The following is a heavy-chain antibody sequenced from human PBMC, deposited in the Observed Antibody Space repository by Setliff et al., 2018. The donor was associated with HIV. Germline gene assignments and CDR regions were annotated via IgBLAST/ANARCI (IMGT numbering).Heavy chain of an antibody. Sequence: SVKVSCKASGGTLRKYAISWVRQAPGQGLEWMGGIIPIFGIANYAQKFQDRVTITTDESTTTAYMELSSLRSEDTAVYFCARERYCSAGSCYSKLSWFDPWGQGTLVTVSS. CDR2: IIPIFGIA. CDR1: GGTLRKYA. D-gene: IGHD2-15*01. CDR3: ARERYCSAGSCYSKLSWFDP. J-gene: IGHJ5*02. V-gene: IGHV1-69*05.